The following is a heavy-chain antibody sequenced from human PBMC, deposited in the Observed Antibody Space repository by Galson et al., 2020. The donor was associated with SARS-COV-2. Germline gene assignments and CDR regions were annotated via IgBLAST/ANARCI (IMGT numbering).Heavy chain of an antibody. CDR3: ARGGFGDLGDGH. J-gene: IGHJ4*02. CDR1: GFTFSNYW. CDR2: VNDDGSST. Sequence: GGSLRLSCAASGFTFSNYWMHWVRQAPGKGLVWVSRVNDDGSSTIYADSVQGRFTIFRDNVKNTLYLQLNSLRAEDTAIYYCARGGFGDLGDGHWGQGTLVTVSS. D-gene: IGHD3-10*01. V-gene: IGHV3-74*01.